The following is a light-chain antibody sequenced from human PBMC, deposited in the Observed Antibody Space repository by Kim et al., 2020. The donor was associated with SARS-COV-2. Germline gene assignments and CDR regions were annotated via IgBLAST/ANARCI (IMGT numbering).Light chain of an antibody. CDR1: GSGYTG. CDR2: KAS. J-gene: IGKJ1*01. Sequence: GAGGDRATITCRASGSGYTGWAWYQQKPGKTPNLLSDKASYLQKGALSRFGGSGSGTEFTLGINGLQPDDFATYYCKQDNAYPWTFGQGTKVDIK. CDR3: KQDNAYPWT. V-gene: IGKV1-5*03.